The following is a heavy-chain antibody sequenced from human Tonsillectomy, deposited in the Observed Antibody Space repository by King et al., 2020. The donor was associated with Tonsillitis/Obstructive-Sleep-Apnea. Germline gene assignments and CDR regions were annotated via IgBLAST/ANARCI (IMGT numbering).Heavy chain of an antibody. V-gene: IGHV4-59*01. D-gene: IGHD1-7*01. CDR1: GDSIRSYY. J-gene: IGHJ4*02. CDR2: IYYGGST. CDR3: ARYRELPHAGSFDY. Sequence: HVQLQESGPGLVKPSETLSLTCTVSGDSIRSYYWSWMRQPPGKGLEWIGYIYYGGSTNYNPSLKSRVTMSGDTSKNQFSLKLSSVTAADTAGYYCARYRELPHAGSFDYCGQGTQVTVSS.